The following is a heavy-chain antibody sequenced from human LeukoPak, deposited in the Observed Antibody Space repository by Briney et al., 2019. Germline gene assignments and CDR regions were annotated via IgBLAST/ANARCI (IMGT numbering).Heavy chain of an antibody. J-gene: IGHJ4*02. V-gene: IGHV1-18*04. CDR2: ISAYNGNT. D-gene: IGHD3-10*01. Sequence: GASVKVSCKASGYTFTSYAISWVRQAPGQGLEWMGWISAYNGNTNYAQKLQGRVTMTTDTSTSTAYMELRSLRSDDTAVYYCARDGQYYYGSGTPDAAGFFDYWGQGTLVTVSS. CDR1: GYTFTSYA. CDR3: ARDGQYYYGSGTPDAAGFFDY.